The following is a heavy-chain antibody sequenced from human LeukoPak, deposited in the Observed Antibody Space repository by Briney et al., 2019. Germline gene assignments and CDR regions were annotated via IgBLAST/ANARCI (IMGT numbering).Heavy chain of an antibody. CDR2: FDPEDGET. V-gene: IGHV1-24*01. D-gene: IGHD2-15*01. CDR1: GYTLTELS. CDR3: AARSGGRAIYYYYYMDV. Sequence: ASVKVSCKVSGYTLTELSMHWVRQGPGKGREWMGGFDPEDGETIYAQKFQGRVTMTEDTSTDTAYMELSSLRSEDTAVYYCAARSGGRAIYYYYYMDVWGKGTTVTVSS. J-gene: IGHJ6*03.